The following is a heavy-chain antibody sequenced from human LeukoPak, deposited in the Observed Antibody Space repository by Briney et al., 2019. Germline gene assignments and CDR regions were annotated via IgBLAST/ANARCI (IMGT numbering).Heavy chain of an antibody. CDR1: GGTYSSYA. CDR2: IIPIFGTA. V-gene: IGHV1-69*13. CDR3: ARVVPSQEWELACGGYFDY. D-gene: IGHD1-26*01. Sequence: SVKVSCKASGGTYSSYAISWVRQAPGQGLEWMGGIIPIFGTANYAQKFQGRVTITADESTSTAYMELSSLRSEDTAVYYCARVVPSQEWELACGGYFDYWGQGTLVTVSS. J-gene: IGHJ4*02.